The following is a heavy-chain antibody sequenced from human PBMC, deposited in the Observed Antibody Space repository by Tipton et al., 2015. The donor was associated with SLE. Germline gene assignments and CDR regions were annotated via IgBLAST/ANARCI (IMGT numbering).Heavy chain of an antibody. CDR3: ATPRRTYDSSGYYYFQH. J-gene: IGHJ1*01. D-gene: IGHD3-22*01. Sequence: QSGAEVKKPGSSVKVSCKASGGTFSSYAISWVRQAPGQGLEWLGGLIPIFGTANYAQKFQGRVTITADESTSTAYMELSSLRSEDTAVYYCATPRRTYDSSGYYYFQHWGQGTLVTVSS. CDR1: GGTFSSYA. CDR2: LIPIFGTA. V-gene: IGHV1-69*01.